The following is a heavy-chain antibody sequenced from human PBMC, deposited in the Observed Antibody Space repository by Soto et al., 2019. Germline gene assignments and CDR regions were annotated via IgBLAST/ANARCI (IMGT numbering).Heavy chain of an antibody. V-gene: IGHV3-72*01. CDR2: TRNKANSYTT. CDR3: ARVSGYPRTYYFDY. Sequence: PGGSLRLSCAASGFTFSDHYMDWVRQAPGKGLEWVGRTRNKANSYTTEYAASVKGRFTISRDDSKNSLYLQMNSLKTEDTAVYYCARVSGYPRTYYFDYWGQGTLVTVSS. J-gene: IGHJ4*02. D-gene: IGHD3-22*01. CDR1: GFTFSDHY.